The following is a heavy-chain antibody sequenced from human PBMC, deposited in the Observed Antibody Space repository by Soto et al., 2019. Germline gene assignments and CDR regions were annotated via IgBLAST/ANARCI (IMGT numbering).Heavy chain of an antibody. J-gene: IGHJ6*03. CDR3: ARGAGGYYSMDA. CDR2: LYTDGSRT. CDR1: GFTFSSYW. Sequence: EVQLVESGGGLVQPGGSLRLSCAASGFTFSSYWMHWVRQVPGKGLVWVSRLYTDGSRTSYADSVKGRFTISRDNAKNTLYLQMNSLRAEDTAVYYCARGAGGYYSMDAWGKGTTVTVSS. D-gene: IGHD3-10*01. V-gene: IGHV3-74*01.